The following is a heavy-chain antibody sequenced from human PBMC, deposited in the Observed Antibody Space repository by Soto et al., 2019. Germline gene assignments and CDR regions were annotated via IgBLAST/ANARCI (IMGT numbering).Heavy chain of an antibody. CDR3: ASDSAYGGYGGGGY. CDR2: IIPILGIA. V-gene: IGHV1-69*02. J-gene: IGHJ4*02. D-gene: IGHD4-17*01. CDR1: GGTFSSYT. Sequence: QVQLVQSGAEVKKPGSSVKVSCKASGGTFSSYTISWVRQAPGQGLEWMGRIIPILGIANYAQKFQGRVTITADKSTRTAYMELSSLRAEDTAVYYCASDSAYGGYGGGGYWGQGTLVTVSS.